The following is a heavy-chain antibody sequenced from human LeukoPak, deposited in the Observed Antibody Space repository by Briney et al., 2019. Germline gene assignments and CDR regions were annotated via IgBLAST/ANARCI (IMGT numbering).Heavy chain of an antibody. CDR3: ARAPLSFWLLLAP. CDR1: EFTFSSYG. CDR2: ISYDGSNK. Sequence: PGGSLRLSCAASEFTFSSYGMHWVRQAPGKGLEWVAVISYDGSNKYYADSVKGRFTISRDNSKNTLYLQMSSLRAEDTAVYYCARAPLSFWLLLAPWGQGTLVTVSA. D-gene: IGHD2-15*01. V-gene: IGHV3-30*19. J-gene: IGHJ5*02.